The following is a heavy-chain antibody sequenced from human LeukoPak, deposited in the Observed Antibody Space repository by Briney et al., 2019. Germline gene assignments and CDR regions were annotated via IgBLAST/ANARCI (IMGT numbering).Heavy chain of an antibody. J-gene: IGHJ4*02. V-gene: IGHV2-5*02. D-gene: IGHD3-10*01. CDR2: IYWDDDK. CDR3: AQARYGSGSYDF. Sequence: SGPTLVKPTQTLTLTCTFSGFSLSTSGVGVGWIRQPPGKALEWLALIYWDDDKRYSPSLRSRLTITKDTSKNQVVLIMTNMDPVDTATYYRAQARYGSGSYDFWGQGTLVTVSS. CDR1: GFSLSTSGVG.